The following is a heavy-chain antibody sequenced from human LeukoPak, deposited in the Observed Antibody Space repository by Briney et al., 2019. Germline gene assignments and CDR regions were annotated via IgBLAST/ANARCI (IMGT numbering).Heavy chain of an antibody. V-gene: IGHV4-31*02. J-gene: IGHJ4*02. CDR3: ASPRLAAAGTLAY. D-gene: IGHD6-13*01. CDR2: IYYSGST. Sequence: MTSETLSLTWTVSGGSISSGGYYWSWIRQHPGKGLEWIGYIYYSGSTYYNPSLKSRVTISVDTSKNQFSLKLSSVTAADTAVYYCASPRLAAAGTLAYWGQGTLVTVSS. CDR1: GGSISSGGYY.